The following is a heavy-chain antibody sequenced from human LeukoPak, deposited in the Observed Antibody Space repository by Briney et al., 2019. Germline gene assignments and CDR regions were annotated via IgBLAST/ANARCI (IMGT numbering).Heavy chain of an antibody. CDR1: GGTFSSYA. Sequence: SVKVSCKASGGTFSSYAISWVRQAPGQGLEWMGRIIPILGIANYAQTFQGRATITADKSTSTAYMELSSLRSEDTAVYYCAREGGGSGIVGAHGYWGQGTLVTVSS. CDR2: IIPILGIA. V-gene: IGHV1-69*04. CDR3: AREGGGSGIVGAHGY. D-gene: IGHD1-26*01. J-gene: IGHJ4*02.